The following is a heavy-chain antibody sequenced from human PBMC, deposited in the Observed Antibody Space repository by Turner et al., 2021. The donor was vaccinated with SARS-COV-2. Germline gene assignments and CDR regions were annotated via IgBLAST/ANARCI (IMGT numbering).Heavy chain of an antibody. Sequence: QVQLVESGGGVVRTGRSLRLSCAASGFTFSSYAMHWVRRAPGKGLEWVALISYDGSNKYYADSVKSRFIISRNNSKNTLYLQMNSLRAEDAAVYYCARAVGSSTSPWGQGTLVTVSS. CDR1: GFTFSSYA. CDR3: ARAVGSSTSP. V-gene: IGHV3-30-3*01. D-gene: IGHD2-2*01. CDR2: ISYDGSNK. J-gene: IGHJ5*02.